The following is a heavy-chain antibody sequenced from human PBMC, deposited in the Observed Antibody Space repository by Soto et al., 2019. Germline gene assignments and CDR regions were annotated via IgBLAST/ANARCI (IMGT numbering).Heavy chain of an antibody. Sequence: QLHLQESGPGLVKPSETLSLTCTVSGDSFSTSNYYWGWIRQPPGKGLEWIGNIFYGGGTGVTYYNPSLKSRVIISVDTSKNQFSLKLRSITAADTAFYFCVRRGGGDSLFDSWGQGKLVTVSS. CDR1: GDSFSTSNYY. CDR3: VRRGGGDSLFDS. V-gene: IGHV4-39*01. D-gene: IGHD4-17*01. J-gene: IGHJ4*02. CDR2: IFYGGGTGVT.